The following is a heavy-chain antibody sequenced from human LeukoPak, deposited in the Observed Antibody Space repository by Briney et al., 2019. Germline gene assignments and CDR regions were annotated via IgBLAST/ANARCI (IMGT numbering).Heavy chain of an antibody. CDR2: IYTSGST. CDR1: GAFISSYS. V-gene: IGHV4-4*07. J-gene: IGHJ4*02. Sequence: ETLSLTCTVSGAFISSYSRSSIRHPAGEGLEWIGRIYTSGSTNYNPSLKSRVNMPVDTSKTQFSLKLPSVTAADTAVYYCARGSKRVDYWGQGTLVTVSS. CDR3: ARGSKRVDY.